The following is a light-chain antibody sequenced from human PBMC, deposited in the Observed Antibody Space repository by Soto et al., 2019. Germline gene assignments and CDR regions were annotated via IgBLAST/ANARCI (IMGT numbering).Light chain of an antibody. CDR3: QQYETYPLT. Sequence: DIQMTQSPSSLSASVGDRVIITCRASQAVSTYVAWFQQKPGKAPKSLIYAVSHLQSGVPSRFSGSRYGTDFTLTISSLQPEDFATYYCQQYETYPLTFGGGTSVDIK. CDR1: QAVSTY. V-gene: IGKV1-16*01. CDR2: AVS. J-gene: IGKJ4*01.